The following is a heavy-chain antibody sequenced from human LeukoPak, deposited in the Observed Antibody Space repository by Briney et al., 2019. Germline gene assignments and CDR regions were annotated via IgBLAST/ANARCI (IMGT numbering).Heavy chain of an antibody. Sequence: ASVKVSCKVSGYTLTELSMHWVRQAPGKGLEWMGGFDPEDGETIYAQKFQGRVTMTEDTSTDTAYMELSSLRSEDTAVYYCARVDTYYYDSSGYYYGNWYFDLWGRGTLVTVSS. CDR3: ARVDTYYYDSSGYYYGNWYFDL. CDR2: FDPEDGET. J-gene: IGHJ2*01. V-gene: IGHV1-24*01. D-gene: IGHD3-22*01. CDR1: GYTLTELS.